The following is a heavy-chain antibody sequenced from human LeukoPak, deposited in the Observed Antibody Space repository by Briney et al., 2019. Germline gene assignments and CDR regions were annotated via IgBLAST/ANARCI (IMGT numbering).Heavy chain of an antibody. D-gene: IGHD6-19*01. V-gene: IGHV1-8*01. CDR2: MNPNSGNT. CDR3: ARKGRNSSGWFPFDY. CDR1: GYTFTSYD. J-gene: IGHJ4*02. Sequence: EASVKVSCKASGYTFTSYDINWVRQATGQGLEWLGWMNPNSGNTGYAQKFQGRVTMTRNTSISTAYMELSSLRSEDTAVYYCARKGRNSSGWFPFDYWGQETPVTVSS.